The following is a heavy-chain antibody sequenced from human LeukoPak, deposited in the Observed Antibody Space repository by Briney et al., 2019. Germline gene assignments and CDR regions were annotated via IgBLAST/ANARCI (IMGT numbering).Heavy chain of an antibody. CDR3: ARGYNYFDY. CDR1: TFTFSTYT. CDR2: ISSSSSSI. J-gene: IGHJ4*02. Sequence: GGSLRLSCAASTFTFSTYTMNWVRQAPGKGLRWVSSISSSSSSIYYADSVKGRLTISRDNAKNSLYLQMNSLRAEDTAVYYCARGYNYFDYWGQGTLVTVSS. D-gene: IGHD1-1*01. V-gene: IGHV3-21*01.